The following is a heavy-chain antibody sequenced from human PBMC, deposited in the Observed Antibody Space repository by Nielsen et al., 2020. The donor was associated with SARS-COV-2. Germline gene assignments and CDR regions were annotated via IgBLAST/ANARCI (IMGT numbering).Heavy chain of an antibody. J-gene: IGHJ4*02. CDR2: ISYDGSNK. CDR1: GFTFSSYA. Sequence: GGSLRLSCAASGFTFSSYAMHWVRQAPGKGLEWVAVISYDGSNKYYADSVKGRFTISRDNSKNTLYLQMNSLRAEDTAVYYCAKDITYYYDSSGYYLSGVAFDIWGQGTLVTVSS. V-gene: IGHV3-30-3*01. D-gene: IGHD3-22*01. CDR3: AKDITYYYDSSGYYLSGVAFDI.